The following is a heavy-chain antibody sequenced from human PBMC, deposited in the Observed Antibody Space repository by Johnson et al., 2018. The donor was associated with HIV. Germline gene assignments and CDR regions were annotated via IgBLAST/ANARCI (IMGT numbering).Heavy chain of an antibody. Sequence: QVQLVESGGGLVQPGGSLRLSCAASGFTFSDYYMSWIRQAPGKGLEWVSYISESGTTIYYADSVKGRFTISRDNAKNSLYLQMNSLSAEATAVYFCARVTKYYFDSSVDAFDIWGQGTVVTVSS. CDR3: ARVTKYYFDSSVDAFDI. J-gene: IGHJ3*02. CDR2: ISESGTTI. CDR1: GFTFSDYY. V-gene: IGHV3-11*04. D-gene: IGHD3-22*01.